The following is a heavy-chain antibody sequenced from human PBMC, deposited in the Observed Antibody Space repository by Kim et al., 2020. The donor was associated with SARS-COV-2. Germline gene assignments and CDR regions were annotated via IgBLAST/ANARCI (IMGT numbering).Heavy chain of an antibody. Sequence: GGSLRLSCTASGFTFNSHAMSWVRQAPGKGLEWVSGISGSGNTIYYTDSVKGRFTISSDNSRNTLYPQMNSLRAEDTAVYYCAKGYGGRRITMIVVIIGYFDSWGQGTLVTVSP. J-gene: IGHJ4*02. CDR1: GFTFNSHA. CDR2: ISGSGNTI. D-gene: IGHD3-22*01. V-gene: IGHV3-23*01. CDR3: AKGYGGRRITMIVVIIGYFDS.